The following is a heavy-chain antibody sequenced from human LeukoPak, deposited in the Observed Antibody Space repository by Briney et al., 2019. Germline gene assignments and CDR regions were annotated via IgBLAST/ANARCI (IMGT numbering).Heavy chain of an antibody. CDR1: GGTFSSYA. J-gene: IGHJ5*02. V-gene: IGHV1-69*01. Sequence: GSSVKVSCKASGGTFSSYAISWVRQAPGQGLEWMGGIIPIFGTANYAQKFQGRVTITADESTSTAYMELSSLRSEDTAVYYCARETHYDILTGYYRSWFDPWGQGTLVTVSS. CDR2: IIPIFGTA. D-gene: IGHD3-9*01. CDR3: ARETHYDILTGYYRSWFDP.